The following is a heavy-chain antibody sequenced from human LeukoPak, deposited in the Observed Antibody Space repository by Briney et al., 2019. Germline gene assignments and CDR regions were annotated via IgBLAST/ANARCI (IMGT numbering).Heavy chain of an antibody. D-gene: IGHD4-23*01. Sequence: ASVKVSCKASGYTFTSYGISWVRQAPGQGLEWMGWISAYNDNTNYAQKLQGRVTMTTDTSTSTAYMELRSLRSDDTAVYYCARDSLTVVTQSDAFDIWGQGTMVTVSS. J-gene: IGHJ3*02. CDR3: ARDSLTVVTQSDAFDI. CDR1: GYTFTSYG. V-gene: IGHV1-18*01. CDR2: ISAYNDNT.